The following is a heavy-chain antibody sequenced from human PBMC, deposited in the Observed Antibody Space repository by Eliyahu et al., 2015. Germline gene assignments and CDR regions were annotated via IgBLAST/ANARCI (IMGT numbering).Heavy chain of an antibody. CDR2: ISSSGSTI. V-gene: IGHV3-48*03. J-gene: IGHJ2*01. Sequence: EVQLVESGGGLVQPGGSLRLXCAASGFTFSSYEMNWVRQAPGKGLEWVSYISSSGSTIYYADSVKGRFTISRDNAKNSLYLQMNSLRAEDTAVYYCAREPLNWYFDLWGRGTLVTVSS. CDR1: GFTFSSYE. CDR3: AREPLNWYFDL.